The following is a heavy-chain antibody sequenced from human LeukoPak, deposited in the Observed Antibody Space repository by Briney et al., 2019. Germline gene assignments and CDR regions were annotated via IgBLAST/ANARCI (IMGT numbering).Heavy chain of an antibody. V-gene: IGHV4-61*09. CDR2: IYTSATT. D-gene: IGHD6-6*01. Sequence: PSQTLSLTCTVSGGSISSSSYYWSWIRQPAGKGLEWIGHIYTSATTNYNPSLKSRVTISADTSKNQFSLKLSSVTAADTAVYYCASLVEYSSSPREDDAFDIWGQGTMVTVSS. CDR3: ASLVEYSSSPREDDAFDI. J-gene: IGHJ3*02. CDR1: GGSISSSSYY.